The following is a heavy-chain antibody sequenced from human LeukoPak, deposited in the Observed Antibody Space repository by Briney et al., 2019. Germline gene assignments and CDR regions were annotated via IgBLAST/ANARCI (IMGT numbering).Heavy chain of an antibody. Sequence: SETVSLTCTVSGGSVSSGSYYWRWIRQPPGKVLERIGYIYYSGSTNYNPSLKSRVTISVDTSKNQSSLKLSSVTAADTAVYYCAREREERGYSYGYNYWGQRALVT. J-gene: IGHJ4*02. CDR2: IYYSGST. D-gene: IGHD5-18*01. CDR1: GGSVSSGSYY. V-gene: IGHV4-61*01. CDR3: AREREERGYSYGYNY.